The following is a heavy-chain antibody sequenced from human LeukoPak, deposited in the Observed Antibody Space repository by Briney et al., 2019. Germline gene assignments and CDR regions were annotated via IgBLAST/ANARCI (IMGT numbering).Heavy chain of an antibody. CDR2: IYYSGST. CDR3: ARTLLAVTQPWYFDL. J-gene: IGHJ2*01. V-gene: IGHV4-39*07. Sequence: SEILSLTRTVSGGSISSSSYYWGWIRQPPGKGLEWIGSIYYSGSTYYNPSLKSRVTISVDRSKNQFSLKLSSVTAADTAVYYCARTLLAVTQPWYFDLWGRGTLVTVSS. CDR1: GGSISSSSYY. D-gene: IGHD2-21*02.